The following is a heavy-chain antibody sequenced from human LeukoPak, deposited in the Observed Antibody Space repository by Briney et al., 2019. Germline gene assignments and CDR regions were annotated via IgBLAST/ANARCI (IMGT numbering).Heavy chain of an antibody. J-gene: IGHJ4*02. V-gene: IGHV1-2*02. Sequence: GASVKVSCKASGYTFTGYYMHWVRQAPGQGLEWMGWINPNSGGTNYAQKFQGRVTMTRDTSISTAYMELSRLRSDDTAVYYCVRDFRYSGSYQDYWGQGTLVTVSS. D-gene: IGHD1-26*01. CDR1: GYTFTGYY. CDR3: VRDFRYSGSYQDY. CDR2: INPNSGGT.